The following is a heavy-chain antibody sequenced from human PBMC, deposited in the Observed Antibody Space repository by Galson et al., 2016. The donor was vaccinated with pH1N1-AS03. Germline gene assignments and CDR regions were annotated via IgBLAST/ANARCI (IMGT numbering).Heavy chain of an antibody. CDR1: GFSLSTGGVH. CDR3: ARSTHVNEGLDY. V-gene: IGHV2-5*02. D-gene: IGHD2-8*01. CDR2: IFWDGET. J-gene: IGHJ4*02. Sequence: PALVKPTQTLTLTCTFSGFSLSTGGVHVAWIRQPPGKALEWLALIFWDGETRYSPSLRSRLTITKDTSNNQVVLTMTNMDPADTGTYYCARSTHVNEGLDYWGQGTLVTVSS.